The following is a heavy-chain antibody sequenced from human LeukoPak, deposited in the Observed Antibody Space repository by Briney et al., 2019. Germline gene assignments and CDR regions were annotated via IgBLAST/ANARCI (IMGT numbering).Heavy chain of an antibody. CDR1: GGSISSYY. J-gene: IGHJ4*02. CDR3: ARGYYGDYGEDY. Sequence: SETLSLTCTVSGGSISSYYWSWIRRPPGKGLEWIGYIYYSGSTNYNPSLKSRVTISVDTSKNQFSLKLSSVTAADTAVYYCARGYYGDYGEDYWGQGTLVTVSS. D-gene: IGHD4-17*01. CDR2: IYYSGST. V-gene: IGHV4-59*01.